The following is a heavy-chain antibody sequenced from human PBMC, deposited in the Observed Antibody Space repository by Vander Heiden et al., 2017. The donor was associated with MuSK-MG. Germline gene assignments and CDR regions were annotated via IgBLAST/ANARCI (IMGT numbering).Heavy chain of an antibody. V-gene: IGHV4-59*01. J-gene: IGHJ5*02. CDR1: GGSIRNYY. CDR3: ARRRDSSSDWFDP. D-gene: IGHD6-6*01. Sequence: QLQLQESGPGLVKPSETLSLTCTFSGGSIRNYYWSWIRQPPGKGLEWIGYISDSGFTTYNPSLKSRLTISVDATKSQISLKMDSMTPADTAFYYCARRRDSSSDWFDPWGQGILVTVSS. CDR2: ISDSGFT.